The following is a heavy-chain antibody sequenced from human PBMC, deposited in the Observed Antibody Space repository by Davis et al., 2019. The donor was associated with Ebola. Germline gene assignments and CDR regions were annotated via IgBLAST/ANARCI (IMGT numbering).Heavy chain of an antibody. J-gene: IGHJ4*02. V-gene: IGHV4-34*01. D-gene: IGHD2-2*01. CDR2: INHSGST. Sequence: SETLSLTCAVSGGSFSGYYWSWIRQPPGKGLEWIGEINHSGSTNYNPSLKSRVTISVDTSRNQFSLKLSSVTAADTAVYYCARGPSAVNFDYWGQGTLVTVSS. CDR3: ARGPSAVNFDY. CDR1: GGSFSGYY.